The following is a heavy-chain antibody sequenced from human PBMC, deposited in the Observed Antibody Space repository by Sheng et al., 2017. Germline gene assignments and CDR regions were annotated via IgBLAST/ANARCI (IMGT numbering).Heavy chain of an antibody. CDR1: GGTFSSYA. Sequence: QVQLVQSGAEVKKPGSSVKVSCKASGGTFSSYAISWVRQAPGQGLEWMGGIIPILGIANYAQKFQGRVTITADKSTSTAYMELSSLRSEDTAVYYCARERHYYGSRNPRNYFDYWGQGTLVTVSS. CDR3: ARERHYYGSRNPRNYFDY. D-gene: IGHD3-10*01. V-gene: IGHV1-69*04. CDR2: IIPILGIA. J-gene: IGHJ4*02.